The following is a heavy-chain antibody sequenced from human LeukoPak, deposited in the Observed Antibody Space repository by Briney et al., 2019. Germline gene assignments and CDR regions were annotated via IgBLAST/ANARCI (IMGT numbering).Heavy chain of an antibody. CDR3: ARESDIVVVPAAMDY. Sequence: ASVKVSCKASGYTFTGYYMHWVRQAPGQGLQGMGWINPNSGGTNYAQKLQGRVTMTRDTSISTAYMELSRLRSDDTAVYYCARESDIVVVPAAMDYWGEGTLVTVSS. J-gene: IGHJ4*02. D-gene: IGHD2-2*01. CDR2: INPNSGGT. V-gene: IGHV1-2*02. CDR1: GYTFTGYY.